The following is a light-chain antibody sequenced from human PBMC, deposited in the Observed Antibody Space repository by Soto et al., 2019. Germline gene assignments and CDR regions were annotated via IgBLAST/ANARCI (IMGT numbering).Light chain of an antibody. Sequence: QSALTQPPSASGSPGQSVTISCTGTSSDVGGYNYVSWYQQHPGKAPKLMIYEVSKRPSGVPDRFSGSKSGNTASLTVSGRQAEDEAGYYCSSYAGSNNWVFGGGTKLTVL. CDR3: SSYAGSNNWV. V-gene: IGLV2-8*01. CDR1: SSDVGGYNY. J-gene: IGLJ3*02. CDR2: EVS.